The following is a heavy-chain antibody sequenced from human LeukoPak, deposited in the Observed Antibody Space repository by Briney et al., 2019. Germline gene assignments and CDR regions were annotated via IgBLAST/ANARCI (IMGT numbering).Heavy chain of an antibody. CDR1: GYSISSGYY. CDR3: ARVGGSDAFDI. V-gene: IGHV4-38-2*02. J-gene: IGHJ3*02. D-gene: IGHD3-16*01. Sequence: SETLSLTCTVSGYSISSGYYWGWIRQPPGKGLEWIGSIYHSGSTYYNPSLKSRVTISVDTSKNQFSRKLSSVTAADTAVYYCARVGGSDAFDIWGQGTMVTVSS. CDR2: IYHSGST.